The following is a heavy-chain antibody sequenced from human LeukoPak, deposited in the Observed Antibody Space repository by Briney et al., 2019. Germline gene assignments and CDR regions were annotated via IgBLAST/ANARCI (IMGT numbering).Heavy chain of an antibody. V-gene: IGHV3-30*04. CDR3: ARDNWGSDY. D-gene: IGHD7-27*01. CDR1: GVTFSNYA. Sequence: GRSLRLSCAASGVTFSNYAMHWVRQAPGKGLEWVAVISYDGTNKYYADSVKGRFTISRDNSKNTLYLQMNSLRAEDTAVYYCARDNWGSDYWGQGTLVTVSS. CDR2: ISYDGTNK. J-gene: IGHJ4*02.